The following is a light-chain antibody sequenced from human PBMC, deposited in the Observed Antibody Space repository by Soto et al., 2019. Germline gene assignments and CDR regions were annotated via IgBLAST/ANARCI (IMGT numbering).Light chain of an antibody. V-gene: IGLV2-14*01. J-gene: IGLJ1*01. CDR3: FSFTTDWTHV. Sequence: QSVLTQPTSVSGSPGQSITISCTGSSSDIGAYNYVSWFQQHPGKAPKLIISEVSNRPSGVSNRFSGSKSGTAASLTISGLQTEDEADYFCFSFTTDWTHVFGNGTKSPS. CDR1: SSDIGAYNY. CDR2: EVS.